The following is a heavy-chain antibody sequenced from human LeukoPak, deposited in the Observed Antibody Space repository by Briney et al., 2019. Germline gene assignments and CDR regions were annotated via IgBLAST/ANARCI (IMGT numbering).Heavy chain of an antibody. J-gene: IGHJ3*02. D-gene: IGHD4-17*01. CDR3: ARASPVCLVRLRSAGGAFDI. CDR1: GGSISSYY. V-gene: IGHV4-59*01. CDR2: IYYSGST. Sequence: SETLSLTCTVSGGSISSYYWSWIRQPPGKGLEWIGYIYYSGSTNYNPSLKSRVTISVDTSKNQFSLKLSSVTAADTAVYYCARASPVCLVRLRSAGGAFDIWGQGTMVTVSS.